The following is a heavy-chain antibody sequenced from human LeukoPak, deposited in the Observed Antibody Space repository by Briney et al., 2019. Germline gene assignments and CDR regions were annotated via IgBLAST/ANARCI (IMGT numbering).Heavy chain of an antibody. J-gene: IGHJ4*02. V-gene: IGHV3-33*01. D-gene: IGHD1-26*01. Sequence: PGRSLRLSCAASGFTFSSYGMHWVRQAPGKGLEWVAVIWYDGSNKYYADSVKGRFTISRDNSKNTLYLQMNSLRAEDTAVYYCARDRSRWELLDFDYWGQGTLVTVSS. CDR3: ARDRSRWELLDFDY. CDR2: IWYDGSNK. CDR1: GFTFSSYG.